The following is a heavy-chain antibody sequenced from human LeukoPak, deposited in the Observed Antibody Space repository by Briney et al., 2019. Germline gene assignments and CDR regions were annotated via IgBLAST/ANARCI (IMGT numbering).Heavy chain of an antibody. CDR2: ISYEGSNK. V-gene: IGHV3-30-3*01. Sequence: GVPLRLSCTASVLPFSSYAMHWVPQAPGKGVEGVAVISYEGSNKLYADPVKGRFPISRDNSKNTLNMQMNSLRAEHTAVYYCARYRVDIVATIMGSYWGQGTLVTVSS. CDR1: VLPFSSYA. CDR3: ARYRVDIVATIMGSY. D-gene: IGHD5-12*01. J-gene: IGHJ4*02.